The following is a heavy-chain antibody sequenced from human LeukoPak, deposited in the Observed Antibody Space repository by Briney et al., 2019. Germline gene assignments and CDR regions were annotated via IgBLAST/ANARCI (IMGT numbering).Heavy chain of an antibody. V-gene: IGHV4-30-2*01. CDR1: GGSISSGSYS. CDR3: ARDSGIYGMDV. Sequence: PSETLSLTCAVSGGSISSGSYSWSWIRQPPGKGLEWIGYIYHSGSTYYNPSLKSRVTISVDRSKDQFSLKLSSVTAADTAVYYCARDSGIYGMDVWGQGTTVTVSS. CDR2: IYHSGST. J-gene: IGHJ6*02.